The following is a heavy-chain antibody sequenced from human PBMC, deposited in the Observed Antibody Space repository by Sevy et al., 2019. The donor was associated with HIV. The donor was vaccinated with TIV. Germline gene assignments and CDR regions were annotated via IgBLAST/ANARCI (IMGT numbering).Heavy chain of an antibody. CDR1: GFTFAKYS. CDR2: FSFGCGRI. J-gene: IGHJ4*02. V-gene: IGHV3-23*01. Sequence: GGSLRLSCAASGFTFAKYSMSRVRQAPWKGLEWVSTFSFGCGRINYADSVKGRFTISRDDSKNTLYLQMNSLRAEDTAIYYCVREGCTKPHDYWGQGTLVTVSS. CDR3: VREGCTKPHDY. D-gene: IGHD2-8*01.